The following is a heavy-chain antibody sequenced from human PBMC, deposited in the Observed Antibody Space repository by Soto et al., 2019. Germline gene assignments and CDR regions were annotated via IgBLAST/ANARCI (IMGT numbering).Heavy chain of an antibody. D-gene: IGHD3-22*01. V-gene: IGHV3-53*01. J-gene: IGHJ3*02. Sequence: GGSLRLSCAASGFTVSSNYMSWVRQAPGKGLEWVSVIYSGGSTYYADSVKGRSTISRDNSKNTLYLQMNSLRAEDTAVYYCARDHTMISAFDIWGQGTMVTVSS. CDR1: GFTVSSNY. CDR2: IYSGGST. CDR3: ARDHTMISAFDI.